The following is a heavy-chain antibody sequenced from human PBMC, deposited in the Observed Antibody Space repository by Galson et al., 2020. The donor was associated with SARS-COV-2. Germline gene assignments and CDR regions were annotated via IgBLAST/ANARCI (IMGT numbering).Heavy chain of an antibody. CDR2: INQDGSEK. V-gene: IGHV3-7*01. CDR3: ARVSLAAAAADY. Sequence: GESPKISCAASGFTFSNAWKSWVRQAPGKGLGWVANINQDGSEKYYVDSVRGRFTISRDNAKNSLYLQMNSLRGEDTAVYYCARVSLAAAAADYWGQGTLVTVSS. J-gene: IGHJ4*02. CDR1: GFTFSNAW. D-gene: IGHD6-13*01.